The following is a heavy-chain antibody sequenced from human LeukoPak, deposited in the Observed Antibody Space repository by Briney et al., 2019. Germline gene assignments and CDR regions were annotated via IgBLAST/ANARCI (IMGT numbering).Heavy chain of an antibody. CDR2: IHTSGST. CDR1: GGSISNYH. V-gene: IGHV4-4*07. CDR3: ARRDISSGWSFDY. D-gene: IGHD6-19*01. Sequence: SETLSLTCTVSGGSISNYHWSWIRQPAGKGLEWIGQIHTSGSTNYNPPLKSRVNMSIDTPENQLSLTIRSVTAADTAVYYCARRDISSGWSFDYWGQGTLVTVSS. J-gene: IGHJ4*02.